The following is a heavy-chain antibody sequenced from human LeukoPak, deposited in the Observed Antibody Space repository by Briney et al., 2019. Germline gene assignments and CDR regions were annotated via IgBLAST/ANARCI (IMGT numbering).Heavy chain of an antibody. J-gene: IGHJ5*02. CDR3: ARASFWESPINWFAP. Sequence: ASVKVSCKASGYTFTSYYMHWVRQAPGQGLEWVGWINPKNGGSNYAQKFQGRVTMTRDRSISTAYMELSRLTSDDTAVYYCARASFWESPINWFAPWGQGTLVTVSS. D-gene: IGHD3-16*01. V-gene: IGHV1-2*02. CDR2: INPKNGGS. CDR1: GYTFTSYY.